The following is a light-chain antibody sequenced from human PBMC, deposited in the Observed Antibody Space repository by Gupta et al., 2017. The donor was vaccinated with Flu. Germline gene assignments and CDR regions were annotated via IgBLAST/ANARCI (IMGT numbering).Light chain of an antibody. V-gene: IGLV1-47*01. J-gene: IGLJ2*01. CDR2: RNN. Sequence: RVTISCSGSSSNIGSNYVYWYQQLPGTAPKLLIYRNNQRPSGVPDRFSGSKSGTSASLAISGLRSEDEADYYCAAWDDSLEEAFFGGGTKLTVL. CDR1: SSNIGSNY. CDR3: AAWDDSLEEAF.